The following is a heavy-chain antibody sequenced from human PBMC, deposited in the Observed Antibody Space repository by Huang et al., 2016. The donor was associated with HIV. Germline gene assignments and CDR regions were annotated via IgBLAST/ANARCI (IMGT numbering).Heavy chain of an antibody. J-gene: IGHJ4*02. CDR3: ARDRGYSSSWYVY. CDR1: GFTFSSYA. V-gene: IGHV3-30-3*01. CDR2: ISYDGSNK. D-gene: IGHD6-13*01. Sequence: QVQLVESGGGVVQPGRSLRLSCAASGFTFSSYAMHWVRQAPGKGLEWVACISYDGSNKYYADSVKGRFTISRDNSKNTLYLQMNSLRAEDAAVYYCARDRGYSSSWYVYWGQGTLVTVSS.